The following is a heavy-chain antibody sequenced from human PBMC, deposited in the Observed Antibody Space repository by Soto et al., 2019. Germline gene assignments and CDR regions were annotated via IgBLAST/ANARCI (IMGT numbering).Heavy chain of an antibody. CDR3: ARRVISSSLTDY. V-gene: IGHV4-34*01. J-gene: IGHJ4*02. CDR2: INHSGST. Sequence: QVQLQQWGAGLLKPSETLSLTCAVYGGSFSGYYWSWIRQPPGKGLEWIGEINHSGSTNYNPSLKRRVTISVDTSKNQFSLKLSSVTAADTAVYYCARRVISSSLTDYWGQGTLVTVSS. D-gene: IGHD6-13*01. CDR1: GGSFSGYY.